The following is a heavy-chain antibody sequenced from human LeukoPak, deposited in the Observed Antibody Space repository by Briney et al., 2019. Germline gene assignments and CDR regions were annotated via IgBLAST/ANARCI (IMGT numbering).Heavy chain of an antibody. CDR2: INHSGST. D-gene: IGHD3-22*01. Sequence: PSETLSLTCAAYGGSFSGSYWSGLPHPPGKGLDGLGEINHSGSTNYNPSPKSRVTISVDTSKNQFSLKLSSVTAADTAVYYCARGFRRWTYYYNSRGYRGISRTGNPFDYWGKRTLVTVSS. V-gene: IGHV4-34*01. CDR1: GGSFSGSY. CDR3: ARGFRRWTYYYNSRGYRGISRTGNPFDY. J-gene: IGHJ4*02.